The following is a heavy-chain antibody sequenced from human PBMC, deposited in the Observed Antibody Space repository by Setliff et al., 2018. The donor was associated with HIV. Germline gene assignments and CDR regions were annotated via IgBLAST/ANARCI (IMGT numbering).Heavy chain of an antibody. CDR2: ISSSDGK. CDR3: ARTRYDTAGFYPKDYFYYIDV. CDR1: GFSLNTRGMC. V-gene: IGHV2-70*11. Sequence: SGPTLVNPPQTLTLTCTFSGFSLNTRGMCVNWIRQPPGKALEWLARISSSDGKSHSTSLRNSLSITMDTSKSQVILTMTNMDPADTGTYYCARTRYDTAGFYPKDYFYYIDVWGKGTTVTVSS. J-gene: IGHJ6*03. D-gene: IGHD3-9*01.